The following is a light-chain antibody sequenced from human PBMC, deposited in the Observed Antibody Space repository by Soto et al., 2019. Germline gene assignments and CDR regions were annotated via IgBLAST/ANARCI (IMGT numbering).Light chain of an antibody. J-gene: IGLJ1*01. CDR3: QSYDSSLSAYV. CDR1: SSNIGAGYD. V-gene: IGLV1-40*01. CDR2: GND. Sequence: QSVLTQPPSVSGAPGQRVTISCTGSSSNIGAGYDVHWYQLLPGTAPTLLIYGNDNRPSGVPDRFSGSKSGTSASLAITGLQAEDEADYYCQSYDSSLSAYVFGTGTKLTVL.